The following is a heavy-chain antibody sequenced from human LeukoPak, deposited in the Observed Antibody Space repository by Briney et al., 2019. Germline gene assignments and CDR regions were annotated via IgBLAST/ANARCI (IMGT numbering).Heavy chain of an antibody. CDR3: TRRLDE. CDR2: INQDGSEK. V-gene: IGHV3-7*01. D-gene: IGHD3-16*01. Sequence: GGSLRLSCAASGFTFSTYAIHWVRQAPGKGLEWVANINQDGSEKNCLDSVKGRFTISRDNAQNSLYLQMNGLRVEDTAVYYCTRRLDEWGQGTLVTVSS. CDR1: GFTFSTYA. J-gene: IGHJ4*02.